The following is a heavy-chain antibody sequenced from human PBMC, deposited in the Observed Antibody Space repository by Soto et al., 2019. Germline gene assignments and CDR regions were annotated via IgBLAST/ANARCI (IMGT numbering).Heavy chain of an antibody. CDR1: GYTFTSYA. CDR3: ARGGSLYWYFDL. J-gene: IGHJ2*01. D-gene: IGHD1-26*01. V-gene: IGHV1-3*01. Sequence: ASVNVSCKASGYTFTSYAMHWVRQAPGQRLEWMGWINAGNGNTKYSQKFQGRVTITRDTSASTAYMELSSLRSEDTAVYYCARGGSLYWYFDLWGRGTRVTV. CDR2: INAGNGNT.